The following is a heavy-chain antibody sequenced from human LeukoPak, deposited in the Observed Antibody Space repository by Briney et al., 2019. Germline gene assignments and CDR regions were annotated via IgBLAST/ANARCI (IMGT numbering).Heavy chain of an antibody. J-gene: IGHJ6*02. CDR2: ISYDGSNK. Sequence: GGSLRLSCAASGFTFSSYGMHWVRQAPGKGLEWVAVISYDGSNKYYADSVKGRFTISRDNSKNTLYLQMNSLRAEDTAVYYCAKARDPLTRPLYYYGMDVWGQGTTVTVSS. CDR3: AKARDPLTRPLYYYGMDV. V-gene: IGHV3-30*18. CDR1: GFTFSSYG.